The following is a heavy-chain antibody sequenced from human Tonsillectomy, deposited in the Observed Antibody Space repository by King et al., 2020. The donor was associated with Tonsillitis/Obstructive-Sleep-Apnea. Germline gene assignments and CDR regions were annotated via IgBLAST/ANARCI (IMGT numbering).Heavy chain of an antibody. CDR1: GFGFGDYA. Sequence: VQLVESGGGLVQPGRSLRLSCTASGFGFGDYAMSWVRQAPGKGLEWVGVIRSKPYGGATEYAASVKGRFTISRDDSESIAYLQMNSLKTEDTAVYYCTRDPEPLRYFDTYCMGVGGQGTTVTVSS. D-gene: IGHD3-9*01. CDR2: IRSKPYGGAT. CDR3: TRDPEPLRYFDTYCMGV. V-gene: IGHV3-49*04. J-gene: IGHJ6*02.